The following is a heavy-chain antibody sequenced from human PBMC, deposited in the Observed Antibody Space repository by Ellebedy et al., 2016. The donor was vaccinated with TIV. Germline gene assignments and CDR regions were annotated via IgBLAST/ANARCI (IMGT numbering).Heavy chain of an antibody. D-gene: IGHD3-16*01. V-gene: IGHV3-23*01. CDR1: GFNFDSNA. Sequence: GESLKISCVASGFNFDSNAMSWVRPTPGKGLEWVAGIGGDDHTHYAHFVEGRFTISRDRSKSTLHLEMSRLRVEDTAVYYCAKDLSWWSANDYWGQGALVTVSS. CDR3: AKDLSWWSANDY. CDR2: IGGDDHT. J-gene: IGHJ4*02.